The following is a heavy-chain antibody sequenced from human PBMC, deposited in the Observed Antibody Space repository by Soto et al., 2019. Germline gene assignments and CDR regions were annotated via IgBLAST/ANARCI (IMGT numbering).Heavy chain of an antibody. D-gene: IGHD6-13*01. CDR2: INSDGSST. V-gene: IGHV3-74*01. Sequence: PGGSLRLSCAASGFTFSSYWMHWVRQAPGKGLVWVSRINSDGSSTSYADSVKGRFTISRDNAKNTLYLQMNSLRAEDTAVYYCARDLGYSSSWYLSYYYYGMDVWGQGTTVTVSS. CDR3: ARDLGYSSSWYLSYYYYGMDV. J-gene: IGHJ6*02. CDR1: GFTFSSYW.